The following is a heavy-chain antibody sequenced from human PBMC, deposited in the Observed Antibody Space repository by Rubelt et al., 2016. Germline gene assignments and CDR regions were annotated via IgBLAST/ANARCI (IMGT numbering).Heavy chain of an antibody. CDR3: ARHRRDSSGYYLYFDY. J-gene: IGHJ4*02. Sequence: QVQLQESGPGLVKPSETLSLTCTVSGGSISSYYWSWIRQPPGKGLEWIGYIYYSGSTNYNPSLKSGVTISVDTSKNQFSLKLSSVTAADTAVYYCARHRRDSSGYYLYFDYWGQGTLVTVSS. CDR2: IYYSGST. D-gene: IGHD3-22*01. CDR1: GGSISSYY. V-gene: IGHV4-59*08.